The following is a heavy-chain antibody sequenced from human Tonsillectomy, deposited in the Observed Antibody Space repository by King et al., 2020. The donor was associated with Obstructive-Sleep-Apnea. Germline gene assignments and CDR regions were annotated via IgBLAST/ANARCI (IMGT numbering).Heavy chain of an antibody. CDR3: ARVPSPWYNWNYQEWYFDF. CDR1: GYTFSNYA. CDR2: ISGHNGNT. Sequence: VQLVQSGAEVKTPGASVKVSCKTSGYTFSNYAISWVRQAPGQGLEWMGWISGHNGNTIYAQKVQDRVTMTRDTAATTFYMDLRSLTSDDTAMCYCARVPSPWYNWNYQEWYFDFWGRGTLVTVSS. V-gene: IGHV1-18*04. D-gene: IGHD1-7*01. J-gene: IGHJ2*01.